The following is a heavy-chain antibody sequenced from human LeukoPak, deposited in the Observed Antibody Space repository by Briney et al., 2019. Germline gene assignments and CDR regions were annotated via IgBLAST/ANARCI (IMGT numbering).Heavy chain of an antibody. D-gene: IGHD6-19*01. CDR1: GFTFSRYW. J-gene: IGHJ4*02. V-gene: IGHV3-7*01. Sequence: PGGSLRLSCAASGFTFSRYWMGWVRQAPGKGLEWVANIKQDGNEKYYVDSVKGRFTISRDNAKNSLYLQMNSLRAEDTAVYYCARGLLAVAGTDYWGQGTLVTVSS. CDR2: IKQDGNEK. CDR3: ARGLLAVAGTDY.